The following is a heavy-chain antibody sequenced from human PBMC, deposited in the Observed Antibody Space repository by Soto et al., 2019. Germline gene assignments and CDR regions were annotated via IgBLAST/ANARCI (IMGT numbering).Heavy chain of an antibody. Sequence: VQLVESGGGLVQPGGSLRLSCAASGFTFSSYWMHWVRQAPGKGLVWVSRINSDGSSTSYADSVKGRFTISRDNAKNTLYRQVKSLRAQDAAVYYCVRTSMAVTAATREDYWGQGTLVTVSS. J-gene: IGHJ4*02. CDR3: VRTSMAVTAATREDY. CDR1: GFTFSSYW. CDR2: INSDGSST. V-gene: IGHV3-74*01. D-gene: IGHD2-15*01.